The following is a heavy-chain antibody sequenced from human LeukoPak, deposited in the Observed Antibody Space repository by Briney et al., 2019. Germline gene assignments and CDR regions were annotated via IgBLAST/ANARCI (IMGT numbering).Heavy chain of an antibody. V-gene: IGHV4-59*01. J-gene: IGHJ4*02. CDR1: GGSISSYY. D-gene: IGHD3-10*01. Sequence: SETLSLTCTVSGGSISSYYWSWIRQPPGKGLEWIGYIYYSGSTNYNPSLKSRVTISVDTSKNQFSLKLSSVTAADTAVYYCARERYYGSPPDCWGQGTLVTVSS. CDR3: ARERYYGSPPDC. CDR2: IYYSGST.